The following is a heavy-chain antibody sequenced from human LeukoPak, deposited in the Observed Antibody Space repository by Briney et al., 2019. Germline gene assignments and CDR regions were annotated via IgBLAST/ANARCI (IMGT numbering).Heavy chain of an antibody. V-gene: IGHV4-39*01. CDR3: ARMRYYDFWSHDY. Sequence: PSETLSLTCTVSGGSISSSSYYWGWIRQPPGKGLEWIGSIYYSGSTYYNPSLKSRVTISVDTSKNQFSLKLGSVTAADTAVYYCARMRYYDFWSHDYWGQGTLVTVSS. D-gene: IGHD3-3*01. CDR1: GGSISSSSYY. J-gene: IGHJ4*02. CDR2: IYYSGST.